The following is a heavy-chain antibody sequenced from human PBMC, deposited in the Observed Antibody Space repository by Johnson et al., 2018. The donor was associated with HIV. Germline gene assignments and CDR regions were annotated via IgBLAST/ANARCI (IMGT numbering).Heavy chain of an antibody. Sequence: VQLVESGGGVVQPGRSLRLSCAASGFTFSSYAMHWVRHAPGKGLAWVAVISYDGSNKYYADSVKGRFTISRDNSKNSLYLQMDSLRVEDTAVYYCASTRLGACDIWGQGTMVTVSS. V-gene: IGHV3-30*14. CDR3: ASTRLGACDI. CDR2: ISYDGSNK. CDR1: GFTFSSYA. J-gene: IGHJ3*02. D-gene: IGHD3-16*01.